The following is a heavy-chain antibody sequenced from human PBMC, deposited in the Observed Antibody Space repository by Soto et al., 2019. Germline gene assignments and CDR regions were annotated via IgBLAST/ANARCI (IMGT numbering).Heavy chain of an antibody. J-gene: IGHJ6*03. CDR1: GFTFNNYA. V-gene: IGHV3-23*01. CDR2: IGGSGGST. CDR3: AKDLKGYSYGLVPFYYYYMDV. D-gene: IGHD5-18*01. Sequence: GGSLRLSCAASGFTFNNYAMSWVRQAPGKGLEWVSTIGGSGGSTYYADSVKGRFTISRDNSKNTLFLQMNSLRAEDTAVYYCAKDLKGYSYGLVPFYYYYMDVWGKGTTVTVSS.